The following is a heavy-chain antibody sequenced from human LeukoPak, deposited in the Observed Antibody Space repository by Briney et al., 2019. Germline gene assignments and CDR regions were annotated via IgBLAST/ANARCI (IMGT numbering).Heavy chain of an antibody. V-gene: IGHV1-2*02. CDR1: GYTFADHF. J-gene: IGHJ4*02. CDR2: INPYNGYT. D-gene: IGHD1-1*01. CDR3: ARDYSLNDFDY. Sequence: GASVKVSCKSSGYTFADHFIHWVREAPGQGLEWVGEINPYNGYTKYAWRLQGRVTMTRDTSISTAFMEVSRLTSDDMAVYYCARDYSLNDFDYWGQGTLVTVAS.